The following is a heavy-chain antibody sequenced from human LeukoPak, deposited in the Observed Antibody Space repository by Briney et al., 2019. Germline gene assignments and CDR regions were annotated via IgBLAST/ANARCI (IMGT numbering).Heavy chain of an antibody. CDR2: IIPIFGTA. CDR1: GGTFSSYA. J-gene: IGHJ4*02. V-gene: IGHV1-69*06. CDR3: AREVTNYYGSGSYYSPLDY. D-gene: IGHD3-10*01. Sequence: SVKVSCKASGGTFSSYAISWVRQAPGQGLEWMGGIIPIFGTANYAQKFQGRVTITADKSTSTAYMELSSLRSEDTAVYYCAREVTNYYGSGSYYSPLDYWGQGTLVTVSS.